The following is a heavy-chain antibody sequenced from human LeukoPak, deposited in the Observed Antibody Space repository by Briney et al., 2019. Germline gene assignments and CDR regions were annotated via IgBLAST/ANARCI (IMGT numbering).Heavy chain of an antibody. Sequence: GGSLRLPCAASGFPFDDYGMSWVRLAPGKGLEWVSGVSWNGAYTEYADSVRGRFTISRDNAKKSLYLQMNSLRVDDTALYYCARRKGPYGSGTYYDYWAQGTLVSVSS. V-gene: IGHV3-20*04. CDR2: VSWNGAYT. J-gene: IGHJ4*02. CDR1: GFPFDDYG. D-gene: IGHD3-10*01. CDR3: ARRKGPYGSGTYYDY.